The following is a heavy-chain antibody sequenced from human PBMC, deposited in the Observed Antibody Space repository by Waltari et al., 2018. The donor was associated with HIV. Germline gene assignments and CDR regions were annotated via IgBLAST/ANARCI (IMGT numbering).Heavy chain of an antibody. CDR1: GYPFTQYG. CDR2: TSTYNLNT. J-gene: IGHJ3*02. D-gene: IGHD2-15*01. CDR3: AREGFCRGGSCYSGAVDI. V-gene: IGHV1-18*04. Sequence: QVQLVQSGTEVKKTGASVKVSCKASGYPFTQYGISWVRQAPGQGLEWMGWTSTYNLNTNYAQKFQGRITLTRDTSTSTVYMELMSLTSDDTAVYYCAREGFCRGGSCYSGAVDIWGQGTLVTVSS.